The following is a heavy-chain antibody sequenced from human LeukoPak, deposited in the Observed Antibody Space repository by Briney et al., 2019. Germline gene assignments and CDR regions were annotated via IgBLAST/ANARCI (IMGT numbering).Heavy chain of an antibody. CDR1: GFTFSGSW. CDR3: AREGSRASDY. CDR2: ISYDGSNK. V-gene: IGHV3-30*03. Sequence: GGSLRLSCAASGFTFSGSWMHWVRQAPGKGLEWVAVISYDGSNKYYADSVKGRFTISRDNSKNTLYLQMNSLRAEDTAVYYCAREGSRASDYWGQGTLVTVSS. J-gene: IGHJ4*02.